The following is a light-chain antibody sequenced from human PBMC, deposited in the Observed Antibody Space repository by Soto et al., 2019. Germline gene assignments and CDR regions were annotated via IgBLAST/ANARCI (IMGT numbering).Light chain of an antibody. CDR1: QTISSW. V-gene: IGKV1-5*03. J-gene: IGKJ1*01. CDR2: KAS. Sequence: IQMTQSPSTVSGSVGDRVTIHCRASQTISSWLAWYQQKPGKAPKLLIYKASTLKSGVPSRFSGSGSGTDFTLTISCPQSEDFATYYCQQYYSYPRTFGQGTKVDI. CDR3: QQYYSYPRT.